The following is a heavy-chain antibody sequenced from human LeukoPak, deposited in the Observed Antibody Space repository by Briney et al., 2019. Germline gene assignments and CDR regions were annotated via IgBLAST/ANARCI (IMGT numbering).Heavy chain of an antibody. V-gene: IGHV3-7*01. CDR1: GFTSDDYA. CDR2: IKKDGSEK. CDR3: SRGFLDV. D-gene: IGHD2-21*01. Sequence: PGRSLRLSCAASGFTSDDYAMHWVRQAPGKGLEWVANIKKDGSEKYYVDSVKGRFTISRDNAKNSLYLQMNSLSAEDTAVYYCSRGFLDVWGQGTLVTVSS. J-gene: IGHJ4*02.